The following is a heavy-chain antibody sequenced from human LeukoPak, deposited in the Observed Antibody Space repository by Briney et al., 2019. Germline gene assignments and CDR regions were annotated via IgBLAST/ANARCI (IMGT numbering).Heavy chain of an antibody. CDR2: ISWNRGSI. J-gene: IGHJ3*02. CDR3: AKDTLGYCSSTSCSYHALDI. D-gene: IGHD2-2*01. Sequence: RRSLRLSCAASGFTFDDYAMHWGRQAPGKGLEWVSGISWNRGSIGYADSVKGRFTISRDNAKNSVYLQMNRLRAEDTALYYCAKDTLGYCSSTSCSYHALDIWGQGTMVTVSS. V-gene: IGHV3-9*01. CDR1: GFTFDDYA.